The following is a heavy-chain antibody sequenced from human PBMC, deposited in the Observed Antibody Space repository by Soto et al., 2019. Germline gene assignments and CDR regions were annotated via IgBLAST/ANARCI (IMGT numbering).Heavy chain of an antibody. CDR2: VYHNGGA. CDR3: GRVVEGATRHTDPDS. D-gene: IGHD2-21*01. V-gene: IGHV4-39*01. J-gene: IGHJ5*01. CDR1: GVSIHNSHSF. Sequence: PSETLSLTCTVSGVSIHNSHSFWAWIRQPPWKGLQFIASVYHNGGAHYNSSLKSRVTISVDTANNQVSLRMRSLTAADTAFYYCGRVVEGATRHTDPDSWGQGXLVTVSS.